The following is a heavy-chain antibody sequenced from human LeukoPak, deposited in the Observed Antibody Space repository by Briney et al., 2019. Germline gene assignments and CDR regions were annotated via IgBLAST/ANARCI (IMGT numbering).Heavy chain of an antibody. CDR3: AKVGDDYGDYFHF. Sequence: EASVKVSCKASGYTFTSYDINWVRQATGQGLEWMGWLYVKSGNTGYAQKFQDRVTITRNTSISTAYMELSSIKSEDTAVYYCAKVGDDYGDYFHFWGQGTLVSVSS. D-gene: IGHD4-17*01. CDR2: LYVKSGNT. CDR1: GYTFTSYD. V-gene: IGHV1-8*03. J-gene: IGHJ4*02.